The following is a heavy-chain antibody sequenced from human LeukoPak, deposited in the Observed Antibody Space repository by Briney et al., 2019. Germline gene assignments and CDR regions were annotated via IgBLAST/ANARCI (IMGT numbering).Heavy chain of an antibody. D-gene: IGHD6-19*01. CDR1: GFTFSSYS. J-gene: IGHJ6*04. CDR3: ASSGDRSDYYYGMDV. CDR2: ISSSSSYI. V-gene: IGHV3-21*01. Sequence: GGALRLSCAASGFTFSSYSMNWVRQAPGKGLEWVSSISSSSSYIYYADPVKGRFTISRDNAKNSLYLQMNSLRAEDTAVYYCASSGDRSDYYYGMDVWGKGTTVTVSS.